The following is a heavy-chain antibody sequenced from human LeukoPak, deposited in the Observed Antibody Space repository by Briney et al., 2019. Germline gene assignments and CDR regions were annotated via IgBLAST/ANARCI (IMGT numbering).Heavy chain of an antibody. D-gene: IGHD6-19*01. J-gene: IGHJ4*02. CDR1: GGSLSSYC. CDR2: IYYSGST. V-gene: IGHV4-59*01. Sequence: PSETLSLTCTVSGGSLSSYCWSWIRQPPGKGLEWIGYIYYSGSTNYSPSLQSRVTISVDPSKNQFSLKLSSVTAADTAVYYCARIRDSSGWPIHFDYWGQGTLVTVSS. CDR3: ARIRDSSGWPIHFDY.